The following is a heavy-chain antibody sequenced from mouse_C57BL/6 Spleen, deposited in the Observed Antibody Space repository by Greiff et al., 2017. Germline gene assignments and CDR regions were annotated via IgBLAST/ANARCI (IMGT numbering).Heavy chain of an antibody. Sequence: QVQLKQPGAELVMPGASVKLSCKASGYTFTSYWMHWVKQRPGQGLAWIGEIDPSDSYTNYNQKFKGKSTLTVDKASSPAYMHLSSLTSEDSAVYYCARSESNYVLAYWGQGTLVTVSA. V-gene: IGHV1-69*01. CDR1: GYTFTSYW. CDR2: IDPSDSYT. J-gene: IGHJ3*01. CDR3: ARSESNYVLAY. D-gene: IGHD2-5*01.